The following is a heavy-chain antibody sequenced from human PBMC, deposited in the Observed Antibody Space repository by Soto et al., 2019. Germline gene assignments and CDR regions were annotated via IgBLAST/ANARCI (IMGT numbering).Heavy chain of an antibody. D-gene: IGHD1-26*01. CDR3: AREWELPNYYGMDA. Sequence: GGSLRLSCAASGFTVSSNYMSWVRQAPGKGLEWVSVIYSGGSTYYADSVKGRFTISRDNSKNTVHLQMNSLRAEDTAVYYCAREWELPNYYGMDAWGQGTTVTVSS. V-gene: IGHV3-53*01. CDR1: GFTVSSNY. CDR2: IYSGGST. J-gene: IGHJ6*02.